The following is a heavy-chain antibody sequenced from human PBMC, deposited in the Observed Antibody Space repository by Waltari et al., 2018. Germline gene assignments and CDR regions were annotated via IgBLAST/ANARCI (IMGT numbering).Heavy chain of an antibody. Sequence: EVQLVESGGGLVKPGGSLRLSCAASGFTFSSYSMNWVRQAPGKGLEWVSSISSSSSYIYYADSVKGRCNISRDNAKNSLYLQMNSLRAEDTAVYYCASGSIAARLGNNWFDPWGQGTLVTVSS. CDR2: ISSSSSYI. D-gene: IGHD6-6*01. J-gene: IGHJ5*02. CDR3: ASGSIAARLGNNWFDP. CDR1: GFTFSSYS. V-gene: IGHV3-21*01.